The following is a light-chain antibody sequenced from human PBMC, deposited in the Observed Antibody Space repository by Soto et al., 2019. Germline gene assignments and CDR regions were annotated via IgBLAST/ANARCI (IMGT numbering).Light chain of an antibody. Sequence: QSVLTQPHSVSAAPGQKVTISCSGSSSNIGNNYVSWYQQLPGTAPKLLIYDNNKRPSGIPDRFSGSKSGTSATLGITGLQTGDEADYYCGTWDSSLSAEVFGTGTKVTVL. V-gene: IGLV1-51*01. J-gene: IGLJ1*01. CDR1: SSNIGNNY. CDR3: GTWDSSLSAEV. CDR2: DNN.